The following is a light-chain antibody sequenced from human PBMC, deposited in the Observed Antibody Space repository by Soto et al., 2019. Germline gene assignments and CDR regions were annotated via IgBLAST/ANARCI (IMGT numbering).Light chain of an antibody. Sequence: DIVMTQTPLSLSVSPGQPASISCKSSQSLLRSDGKSSLYWYLQKPGQSPQLLIYGASTRLSGVPDRFSGSGSRTDFTLKISRVEAEDVGVYYCMQRIQLPETFGQGTKLEIK. CDR1: QSLLRSDGKSS. J-gene: IGKJ2*01. CDR2: GAS. V-gene: IGKV2D-29*02. CDR3: MQRIQLPET.